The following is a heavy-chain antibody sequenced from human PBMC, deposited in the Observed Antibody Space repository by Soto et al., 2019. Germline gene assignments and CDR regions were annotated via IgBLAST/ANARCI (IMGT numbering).Heavy chain of an antibody. Sequence: PGGSLRLSCAASGFTFSSYGMHWVRQAPGKGLEWVAVIWYDGSNKYYADSVKGRFTISRDNSKNTLYLQMNSLRAEDTAVYYCARVYYYGSQSYPLVYWGQGTLVTVSS. V-gene: IGHV3-33*01. CDR1: GFTFSSYG. D-gene: IGHD3-10*01. CDR3: ARVYYYGSQSYPLVY. J-gene: IGHJ4*02. CDR2: IWYDGSNK.